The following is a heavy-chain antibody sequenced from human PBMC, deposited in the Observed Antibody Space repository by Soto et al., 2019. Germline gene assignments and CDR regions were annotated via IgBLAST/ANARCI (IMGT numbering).Heavy chain of an antibody. CDR3: ARGITMVRGVILRRSYYGMDV. Sequence: SETLSLTCAVYGGSFSGYYWRWIRQPPWMGLEWIGEINHSGSTNYNPSLKSRVTISVDTSKNQFSLKLSSVTAADTAVYYCARGITMVRGVILRRSYYGMDVWGQG. CDR2: INHSGST. J-gene: IGHJ6*02. CDR1: GGSFSGYY. D-gene: IGHD3-10*01. V-gene: IGHV4-34*01.